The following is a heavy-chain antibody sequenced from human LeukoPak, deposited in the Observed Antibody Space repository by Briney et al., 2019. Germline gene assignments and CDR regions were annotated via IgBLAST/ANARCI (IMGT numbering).Heavy chain of an antibody. CDR2: INHSGST. CDR3: ARTYYSGNSRAFDI. CDR1: GGSFSGYY. Sequence: NPSETLSLTCAVYGGSFSGYYWSWIRQPPGKGLEWIGEINHSGSTNYNPSLKSRVTISVDTSKNQFSLKLSSVTAADTAVYYCARTYYSGNSRAFDIWGQGTVVTVSS. J-gene: IGHJ3*02. V-gene: IGHV4-34*01. D-gene: IGHD4-23*01.